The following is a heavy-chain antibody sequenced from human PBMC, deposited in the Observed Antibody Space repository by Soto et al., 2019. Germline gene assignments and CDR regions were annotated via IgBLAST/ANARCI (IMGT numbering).Heavy chain of an antibody. J-gene: IGHJ4*01. CDR2: IHNSGST. CDR1: GGSITSYY. CDR3: ARRWSGTDY. Sequence: QVQLQESGPGLVKPSETLSLTCTVSGGSITSYYWSWIRQPPGKGLEWIGYIHNSGSTSYNPSLQSRVTISAAVSKNQFSLDLRSVTAADTAVYYCARRWSGTDYWGHGTLVTVSS. D-gene: IGHD3-10*01. V-gene: IGHV4-59*01.